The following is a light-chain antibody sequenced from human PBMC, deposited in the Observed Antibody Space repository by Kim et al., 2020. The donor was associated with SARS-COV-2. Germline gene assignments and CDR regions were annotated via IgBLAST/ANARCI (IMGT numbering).Light chain of an antibody. V-gene: IGLV7-46*01. Sequence: QAVVTQEPSLTVSPGRTVTLTCGSSIGTVTSGHYPYWVQQKPGQAPRTLIYDTSDKHSWTPARFSGSLLGGKAALTLSGAQPEDEADYYCVLLYTYTRVFGGGTQLTVL. CDR2: DTS. CDR1: IGTVTSGHY. CDR3: VLLYTYTRV. J-gene: IGLJ2*01.